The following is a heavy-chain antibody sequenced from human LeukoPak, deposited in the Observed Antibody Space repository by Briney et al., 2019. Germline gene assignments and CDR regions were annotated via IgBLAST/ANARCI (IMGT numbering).Heavy chain of an antibody. CDR2: INPSGGST. CDR3: ARSEGSSWTPLNWFDP. D-gene: IGHD6-13*01. Sequence: ASLKVSCKASGYTFTSYYMHWVRQAPGQGLEWMGIINPSGGSTSYAQKFQGRVTITRDTSTSTVYMELSSLRSEDTAVYYCARSEGSSWTPLNWFDPWGQGTLVTVSS. CDR1: GYTFTSYY. V-gene: IGHV1-46*01. J-gene: IGHJ5*02.